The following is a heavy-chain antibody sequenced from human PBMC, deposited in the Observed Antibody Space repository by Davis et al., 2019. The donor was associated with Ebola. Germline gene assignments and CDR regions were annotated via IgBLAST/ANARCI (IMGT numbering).Heavy chain of an antibody. J-gene: IGHJ4*02. CDR2: ISGSGGST. Sequence: GESLKISCAASGFTFSSYAMSWVRQAPGKGLEWVSVISGSGGSTYYADSVKGRFTISRDNSKNTLYLQMQSLRPDDTAVYYCARIYGGTTITDWGQGTQVTVSS. D-gene: IGHD5-24*01. CDR1: GFTFSSYA. CDR3: ARIYGGTTITD. V-gene: IGHV3-23*01.